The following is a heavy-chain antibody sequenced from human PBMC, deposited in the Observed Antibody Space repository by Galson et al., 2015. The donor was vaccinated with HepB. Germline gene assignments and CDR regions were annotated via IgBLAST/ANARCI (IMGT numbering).Heavy chain of an antibody. Sequence: SLRLSCAASGFTFSTYSMNWVRQAPGRGLEWLSYIRSTSGLIYYADSVKGRFTISRDNAKNSLYLQMNGLRDEDTAVYYCARVTAATGWYFDLWGRGTLVSVSS. CDR1: GFTFSTYS. J-gene: IGHJ2*01. D-gene: IGHD1-7*01. CDR2: IRSTSGLI. CDR3: ARVTAATGWYFDL. V-gene: IGHV3-48*02.